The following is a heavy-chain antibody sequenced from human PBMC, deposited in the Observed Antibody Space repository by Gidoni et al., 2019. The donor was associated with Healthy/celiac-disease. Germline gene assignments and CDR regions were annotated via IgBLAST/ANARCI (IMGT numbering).Heavy chain of an antibody. V-gene: IGHV3-33*01. CDR1: GFTFSSYG. D-gene: IGHD3-16*01. CDR2: IWYDGSNK. CDR3: ARDRIWGPDDAFDI. J-gene: IGHJ3*02. Sequence: QVQLVESGGGVVQPGRSLRLSCAASGFTFSSYGMHWVRQAPGKGLEWVAVIWYDGSNKYYADSVKGRFTISRDNSKNTLYLQMNSLRAEDTAVYYCARDRIWGPDDAFDIWGQGTMVTVSS.